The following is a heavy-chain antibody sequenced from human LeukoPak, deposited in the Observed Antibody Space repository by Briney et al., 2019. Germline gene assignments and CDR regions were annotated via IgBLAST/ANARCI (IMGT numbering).Heavy chain of an antibody. V-gene: IGHV3-73*01. Sequence: GGSLRLSCAASGFAFSGSAMHWVRQASGKGLEWVARIRSKANSYATAYVASVKGRFTISRDDSKNTAYLQMNSLKTEDTAVYYCTSRGFGELQKSYNYWGQGTLVTVSS. J-gene: IGHJ4*02. CDR3: TSRGFGELQKSYNY. D-gene: IGHD3-10*01. CDR1: GFAFSGSA. CDR2: IRSKANSYAT.